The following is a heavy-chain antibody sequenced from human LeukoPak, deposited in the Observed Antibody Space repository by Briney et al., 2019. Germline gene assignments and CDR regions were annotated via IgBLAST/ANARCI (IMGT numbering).Heavy chain of an antibody. J-gene: IGHJ4*02. D-gene: IGHD3-22*01. CDR2: IYYSGST. CDR3: ARDIVYDSRGRVLFDY. Sequence: SETLSLTCTVSGGSISSSSYYWGWIRQPPGKGLEWIGSIYYSGSTYYNPSLKSRVTISVGTSKNQFSLKLSSVTAADTAVYYCARDIVYDSRGRVLFDYWGQGTLVTVSS. CDR1: GGSISSSSYY. V-gene: IGHV4-39*07.